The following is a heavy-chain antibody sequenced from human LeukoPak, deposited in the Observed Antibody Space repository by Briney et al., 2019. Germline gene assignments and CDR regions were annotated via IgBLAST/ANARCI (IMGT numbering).Heavy chain of an antibody. Sequence: ASVKVSCKASGYTFTGYYMHWVRQAPGQGLEWMGCINPNSGGTNYAQKFQGRVTMTRDTSISTAYMELSRLRSDDTAVYYCARDEWELRYYFDYWGQGTLVTVSS. CDR1: GYTFTGYY. V-gene: IGHV1-2*02. CDR3: ARDEWELRYYFDY. J-gene: IGHJ4*02. CDR2: INPNSGGT. D-gene: IGHD1-26*01.